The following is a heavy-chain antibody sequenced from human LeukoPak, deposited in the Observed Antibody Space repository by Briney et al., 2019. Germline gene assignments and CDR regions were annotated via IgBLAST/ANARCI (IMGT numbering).Heavy chain of an antibody. CDR2: IRYDGSNK. CDR1: GFTFSSYG. D-gene: IGHD6-6*01. V-gene: IGHV3-30*02. J-gene: IGHJ5*02. CDR3: AKERTIAARPENWFDP. Sequence: GGSLRLSCAASGFTFSSYGMHWVRQAPGKGLEWVAFIRYDGSNKYYADSVKGRFTISRDNSKNTLYLQMNSLRAEDTAVYYCAKERTIAARPENWFDPRGQGTLVTVSS.